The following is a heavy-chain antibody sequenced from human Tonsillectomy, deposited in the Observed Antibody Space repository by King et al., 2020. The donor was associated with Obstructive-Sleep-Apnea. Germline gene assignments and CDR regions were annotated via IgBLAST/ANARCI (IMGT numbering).Heavy chain of an antibody. V-gene: IGHV4-31*03. CDR2: IYHSGST. J-gene: IGHJ3*02. CDR3: ARHWGSDAFDI. D-gene: IGHD7-27*01. CDR1: GGSISSGGSY. Sequence: VQLQESGPGLVKPSQTLSLTCTVSGGSISSGGSYWHWIRQHPGKGLEWIGNIYHSGSTYYNPSLKSRITMSVDASKNQFSLRLISVTAADTAVYYCARHWGSDAFDIWGQGTMLTVSS.